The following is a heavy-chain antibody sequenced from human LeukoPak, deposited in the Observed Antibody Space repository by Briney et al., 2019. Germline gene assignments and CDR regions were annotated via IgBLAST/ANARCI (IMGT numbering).Heavy chain of an antibody. CDR3: ARPKLVLAYCGGDCYYMDV. D-gene: IGHD2-21*01. J-gene: IGHJ6*03. CDR2: IYHSGST. V-gene: IGHV4-38-2*01. CDR1: GYSTSSGYY. Sequence: KASETLSLTCAVSGYSTSSGYYWGWIRQPPGKGLEWIGSIYHSGSTYYNPSLKSRVTISVDTSKNQFSLKLSSVTAADTAVYYCARPKLVLAYCGGDCYYMDVWGKGTTVTVSS.